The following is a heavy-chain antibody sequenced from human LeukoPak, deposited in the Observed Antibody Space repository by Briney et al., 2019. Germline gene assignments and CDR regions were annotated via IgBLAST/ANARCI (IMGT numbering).Heavy chain of an antibody. CDR1: GGTFSSYA. CDR3: ARSYQWELLYYFDY. V-gene: IGHV1-69*13. J-gene: IGHJ4*02. CDR2: IIPIFGTA. D-gene: IGHD1-26*01. Sequence: ASVKVSCKASGGTFSSYAISWVRQAPGLGLEWMGGIIPIFGTANYAQKFQGRVTITADESTSTVYMELSSLRSEDTAVYYCARSYQWELLYYFDYWGQGTLVTVSS.